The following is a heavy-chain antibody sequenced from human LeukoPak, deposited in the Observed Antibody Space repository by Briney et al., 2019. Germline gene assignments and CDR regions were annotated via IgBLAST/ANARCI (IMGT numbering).Heavy chain of an antibody. J-gene: IGHJ4*02. V-gene: IGHV1-69*04. CDR2: IIPILGIA. CDR1: GGTFSSYA. D-gene: IGHD1-26*01. Sequence: ASVKVSCKASGGTFSSYAISWVRQAPGQGLEWMGRIIPILGIANYAQKFQGRVTITADKSTSTAYMERSSLRSEDTAVYYCARDGKGFDYWGQGTLVTVSS. CDR3: ARDGKGFDY.